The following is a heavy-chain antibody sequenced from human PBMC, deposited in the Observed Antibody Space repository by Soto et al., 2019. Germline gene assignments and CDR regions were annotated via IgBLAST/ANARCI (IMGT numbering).Heavy chain of an antibody. CDR2: IIPIFGTA. Sequence: GASVKVSCKASGGTFSSYAISWVRQAPGQGLEWMGGIIPIFGTANYAQKFQGRVTITADESTSTAYMELSSLRSEDTAVYYCARDLVAAAGTQNWFDPWGQGTLVTVSS. D-gene: IGHD6-13*01. CDR3: ARDLVAAAGTQNWFDP. CDR1: GGTFSSYA. V-gene: IGHV1-69*13. J-gene: IGHJ5*02.